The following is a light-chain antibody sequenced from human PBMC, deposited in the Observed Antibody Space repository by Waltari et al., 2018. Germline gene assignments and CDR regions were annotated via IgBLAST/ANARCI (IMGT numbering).Light chain of an antibody. V-gene: IGKV4-1*01. Sequence: DIVMTQSPDSVAVSMGERVTSTCKSSQSVFYSSNNKNYLAWYQQRPGQSPKLLLYWASARASGVPDRFSGSGSGTDFTLTISSLQAEDVAVYYCQQYSGFPRTFGQGTKVEI. CDR1: QSVFYSSNNKNY. CDR3: QQYSGFPRT. J-gene: IGKJ2*01. CDR2: WAS.